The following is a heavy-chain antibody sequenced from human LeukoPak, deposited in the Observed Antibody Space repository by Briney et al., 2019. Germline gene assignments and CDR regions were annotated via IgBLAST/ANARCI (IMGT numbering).Heavy chain of an antibody. D-gene: IGHD3-22*01. CDR1: GGSFSGYY. CDR2: INHSGST. Sequence: ASETLSLTCAVYGGSFSGYYWSWIRQPPGKGLEWIGEINHSGSTNYNPSLKSRVTISVDTSKNQFSLKLSSVTAVDTAVYYCASTAYYYDSSGYHTPIDYWGQGTLVTVSS. J-gene: IGHJ4*02. V-gene: IGHV4-34*01. CDR3: ASTAYYYDSSGYHTPIDY.